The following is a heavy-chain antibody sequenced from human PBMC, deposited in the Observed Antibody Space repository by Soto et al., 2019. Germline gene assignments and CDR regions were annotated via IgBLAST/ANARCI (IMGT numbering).Heavy chain of an antibody. Sequence: LRLSCAASGFTFSSYWMSWVRQAPGKGLEWVANIKQDGSEKYYVDSVKGRFTISRDNAKNSLYLQMNSLRAEDTAVYYCARVYGFSYDFWRKVKGGDAFDIWGQGTMVTVSS. CDR3: ARVYGFSYDFWRKVKGGDAFDI. V-gene: IGHV3-7*03. D-gene: IGHD3-3*01. CDR1: GFTFSSYW. J-gene: IGHJ3*02. CDR2: IKQDGSEK.